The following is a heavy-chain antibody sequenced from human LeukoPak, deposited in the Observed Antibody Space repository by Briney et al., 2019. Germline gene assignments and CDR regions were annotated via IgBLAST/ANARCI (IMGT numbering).Heavy chain of an antibody. J-gene: IGHJ6*03. CDR1: GYTFTSYY. CDR2: INPSGGST. CDR3: ARAMTTVVTPVYYYCYYMDV. D-gene: IGHD4-23*01. Sequence: ASVKVSCKASGYTFTSYYMHWVRQAPGQGLEWMGIINPSGGSTSYAQKFQGRVTITADKSTGTAYMELSSLRSEDTAVYYCARAMTTVVTPVYYYCYYMDVWGKGTTVTVSS. V-gene: IGHV1-46*01.